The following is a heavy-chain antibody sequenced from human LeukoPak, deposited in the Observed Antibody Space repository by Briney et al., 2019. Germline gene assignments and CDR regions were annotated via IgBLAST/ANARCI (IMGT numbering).Heavy chain of an antibody. CDR2: IYYSGST. D-gene: IGHD2-2*01. CDR3: ARGVGPHIVVVPAAYYYYYMDV. J-gene: IGHJ6*03. CDR1: GGSISSSSYY. Sequence: TSETLSLTCTVSGGSISSSSYYWSWIRQPPGKGLEWIGYIYYSGSTNYNPSLKSRVTISVDTSKNQFSLKLSSVTAADTAVYYCARGVGPHIVVVPAAYYYYYMDVWGKGTTVTVS. V-gene: IGHV4-61*01.